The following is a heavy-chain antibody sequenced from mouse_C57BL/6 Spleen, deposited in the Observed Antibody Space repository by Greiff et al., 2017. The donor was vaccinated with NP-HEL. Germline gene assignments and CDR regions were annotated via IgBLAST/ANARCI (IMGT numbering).Heavy chain of an antibody. CDR2: INPSSGYT. D-gene: IGHD2-4*01. CDR1: GYTFTSYT. V-gene: IGHV1-4*01. Sequence: VQLQQSGAELARPGASVKMSCKASGYTFTSYTMHWVKQRPGQGLEWIGYINPSSGYTKYNHKFKDKATLTADKSSSTAYMQLSSLTSEDSAVYYCARSGTLIWYFDVWGTGTTVTVSS. J-gene: IGHJ1*03. CDR3: ARSGTLIWYFDV.